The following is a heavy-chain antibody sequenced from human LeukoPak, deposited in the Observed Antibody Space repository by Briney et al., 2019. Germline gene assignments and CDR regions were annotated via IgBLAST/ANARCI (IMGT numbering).Heavy chain of an antibody. J-gene: IGHJ5*02. CDR3: VKMGTSDFGRNNRFDP. CDR2: ISSDESER. CDR1: GFTFSSYA. D-gene: IGHD4-17*01. Sequence: GRSLRLSCAASGFTFSSYAMRWVRQAPGKGLEWVAVISSDESERYYADSVRRRFTISRDSSKNTLYLQMSTLRAEDTALYYCVKMGTSDFGRNNRFDPWGQGTLVTVAS. V-gene: IGHV3-30*18.